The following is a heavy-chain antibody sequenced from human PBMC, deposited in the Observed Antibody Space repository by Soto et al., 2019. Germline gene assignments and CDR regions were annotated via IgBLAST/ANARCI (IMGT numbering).Heavy chain of an antibody. V-gene: IGHV1-3*01. CDR3: ARNYGDHFNFDY. CDR1: GYTFTSYA. Sequence: GASVKVSCKASGYTFTSYAMHWVRQAPGQRLEWMGWINAGNGNTKYSQKFQGRVTITRDTSASTAYMELSSLRSEDTAVYYCARNYGDHFNFDYWGQGTLVTVSS. J-gene: IGHJ4*02. CDR2: INAGNGNT. D-gene: IGHD4-17*01.